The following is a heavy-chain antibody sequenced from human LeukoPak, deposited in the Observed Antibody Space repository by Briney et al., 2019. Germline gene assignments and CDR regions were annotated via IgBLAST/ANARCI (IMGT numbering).Heavy chain of an antibody. J-gene: IGHJ2*01. CDR2: IYYSGST. D-gene: IGHD4-17*01. V-gene: IGHV4-30-4*01. CDR1: GGSFSGYY. Sequence: PSETLSLTCAVYGGSFSGYYWSWIRQPPGKGLEWIGYIYYSGSTYYNPSLKSRVTISVDTSKNQFSLKLSSVTAADTAVYYCARDNGDYYWYFDLWGRGTLVTVSS. CDR3: ARDNGDYYWYFDL.